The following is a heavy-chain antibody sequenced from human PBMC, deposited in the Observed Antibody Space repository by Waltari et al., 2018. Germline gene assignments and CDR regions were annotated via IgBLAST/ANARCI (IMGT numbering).Heavy chain of an antibody. D-gene: IGHD6-13*01. Sequence: QVQLQQWGAGLLKPSETLSLTCAVYGGSFSGYYWSWIRQPPGKGLEWIGEINHSVNTNDHPSLKSLVTILVDTSKNQFSLKLSSVTAADTAVYYCARDRFRIAAAAAYYYYYGMDVWGQGTTVTVSS. J-gene: IGHJ6*02. CDR2: INHSVNT. CDR3: ARDRFRIAAAAAYYYYYGMDV. CDR1: GGSFSGYY. V-gene: IGHV4-34*01.